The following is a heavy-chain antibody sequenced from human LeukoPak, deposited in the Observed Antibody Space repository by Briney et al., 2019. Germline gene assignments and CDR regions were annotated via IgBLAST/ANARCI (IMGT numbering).Heavy chain of an antibody. Sequence: SETLSLTCAVYGGSFSGYYWSWIRQPPGKGLEWIGEINHSGSTNYNPSLKSRVTISVDTSKNQFSLKLSSVTAADTAVYYCARAPNFIAALRFVYWGQGTLVSVSS. CDR3: ARAPNFIAALRFVY. CDR2: INHSGST. CDR1: GGSFSGYY. D-gene: IGHD6-6*01. V-gene: IGHV4-34*01. J-gene: IGHJ4*02.